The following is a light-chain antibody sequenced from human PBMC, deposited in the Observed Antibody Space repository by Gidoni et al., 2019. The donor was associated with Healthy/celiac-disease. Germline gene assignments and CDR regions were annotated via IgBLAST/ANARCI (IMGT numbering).Light chain of an antibody. J-gene: IGKJ1*01. CDR3: QQYGSSPIT. CDR2: GAS. V-gene: IGKV3-20*01. CDR1: QSVSSSY. Sequence: EIVLPKPPGTLSLSPGERATLSCRASQSVSSSYLAWYQQKPGQAPRLLIYGASSRATGIPDRFSGSGSGTDFTLTISRLEPEDFAVYYCQQYGSSPITFGQGTKVEIK.